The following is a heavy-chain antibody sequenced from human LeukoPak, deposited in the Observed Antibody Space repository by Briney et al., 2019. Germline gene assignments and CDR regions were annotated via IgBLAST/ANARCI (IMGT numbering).Heavy chain of an antibody. J-gene: IGHJ4*02. CDR3: AKDQVAARGYFDY. CDR2: IRYDGSNK. D-gene: IGHD6-13*01. Sequence: GGSLRLSCAASGFTFSSYGMHWVRQAPGKGLEWVAFIRYDGSNKYYADSVKGRFTIYRDNSKNTLYLQMTSLRAEDTAVYYCAKDQVAARGYFDYWGQGTLVTVSS. CDR1: GFTFSSYG. V-gene: IGHV3-30*02.